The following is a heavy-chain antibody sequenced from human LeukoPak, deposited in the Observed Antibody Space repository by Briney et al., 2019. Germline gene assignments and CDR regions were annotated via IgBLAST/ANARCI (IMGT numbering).Heavy chain of an antibody. Sequence: ASVKVSCKASGYTFTGYYMHWLRQAPGQGLEWMGRINPNSGGTNYAQKFQGRVTMTRDTSISTAYMELSRLRSDDTAVYYCAGNYCSSTSCNYYYYYMDVWGKGTTVTVSS. CDR2: INPNSGGT. CDR3: AGNYCSSTSCNYYYYYMDV. V-gene: IGHV1-2*06. D-gene: IGHD2-2*01. CDR1: GYTFTGYY. J-gene: IGHJ6*03.